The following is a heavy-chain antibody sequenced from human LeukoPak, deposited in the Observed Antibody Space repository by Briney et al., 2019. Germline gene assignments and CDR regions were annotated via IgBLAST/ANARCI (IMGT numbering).Heavy chain of an antibody. J-gene: IGHJ4*02. CDR1: GFTFSSYS. D-gene: IGHD3-22*01. V-gene: IGHV3-48*04. CDR3: ARDRGDRDYYDSSGESPCFDY. Sequence: PGGSLRLSCAASGFTFSSYSMNWVRQAPGKGLEWVSYISSSGSSIVYADSVKGRFTISRDNAKNSLYLQMNSLRAEDTAVYYCARDRGDRDYYDSSGESPCFDYWGQGTLVTVSS. CDR2: ISSSGSSI.